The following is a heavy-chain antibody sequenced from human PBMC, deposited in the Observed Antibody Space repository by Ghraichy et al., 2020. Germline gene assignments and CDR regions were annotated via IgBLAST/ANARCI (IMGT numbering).Heavy chain of an antibody. J-gene: IGHJ6*02. CDR2: ISSSSSYI. Sequence: GGSLRLSCAASGFTFSSYSMNWVRQAPGKGLEWVSSISSSSSYIYYADSVKGRFTISRDNAKNSLYLQMNSLRAEDTAVYYCARSASIVVVPAAIDLNYYYYGMDVWGQGTTVTVSS. D-gene: IGHD2-2*02. V-gene: IGHV3-21*01. CDR3: ARSASIVVVPAAIDLNYYYYGMDV. CDR1: GFTFSSYS.